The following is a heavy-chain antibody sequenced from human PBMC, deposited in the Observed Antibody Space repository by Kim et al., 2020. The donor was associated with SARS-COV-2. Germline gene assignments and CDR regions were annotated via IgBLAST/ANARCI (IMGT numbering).Heavy chain of an antibody. Sequence: SETLSLTCAVYGGSFSGYYWSWIRQPPGKGLEWIGEINHSGSTNYNPSLKSRVTISVDTSKYQFSLKLSSVTAADTAVYYCARGSTWGYSSPRGWGQGTLVTVSS. CDR3: ARGSTWGYSSPRG. D-gene: IGHD5-18*01. V-gene: IGHV4-34*01. CDR1: GGSFSGYY. CDR2: INHSGST. J-gene: IGHJ4*02.